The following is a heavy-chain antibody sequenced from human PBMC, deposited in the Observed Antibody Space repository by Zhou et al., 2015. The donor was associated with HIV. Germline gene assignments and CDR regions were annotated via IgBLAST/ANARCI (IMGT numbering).Heavy chain of an antibody. D-gene: IGHD3-22*01. J-gene: IGHJ6*02. V-gene: IGHV3-30*03. CDR2: ISYDGSNK. CDR3: ARDYYDSSGYYYYYYYYGMDV. Sequence: QVQLVESGGGVVQPGRSLRLSCAASGFTFNSYGMHWVRQAPGKGLEWVAVISYDGSNKYYADSVKGRFTISRDNSKNTLYLQMNSLRAEDTAVYYCARDYYDSSGYYYYYYYYGMDVWAKGPRSPSP. CDR1: GFTFNSYG.